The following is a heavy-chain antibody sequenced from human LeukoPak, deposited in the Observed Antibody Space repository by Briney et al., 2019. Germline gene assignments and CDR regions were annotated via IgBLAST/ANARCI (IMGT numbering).Heavy chain of an antibody. CDR2: ISSSSSYI. Sequence: PGGSLRLSCAASGFTFSSYSMNWVRQAPGKGLEWVPSISSSSSYIYYADSVKGRFTISRDNAKNSLYLQMNSLRAEDTAVYYCARDHSSWLRPDWFDPWGQGTPVTVSS. V-gene: IGHV3-21*01. D-gene: IGHD6-13*01. J-gene: IGHJ5*02. CDR3: ARDHSSWLRPDWFDP. CDR1: GFTFSSYS.